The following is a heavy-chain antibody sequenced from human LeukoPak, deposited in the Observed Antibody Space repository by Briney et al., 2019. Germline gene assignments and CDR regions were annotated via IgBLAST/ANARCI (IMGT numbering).Heavy chain of an antibody. CDR1: GGSISSSSYY. J-gene: IGHJ4*02. CDR3: ARSGAARLHY. Sequence: SETLSLTCTVSGGSISSSSYYWGWIRQPPGKGLEWIGSIYYSGSTYYNPSLKSRVTISVDTSKNQFSLKLSSVTAADTAVYYCARSGAARLHYWGQGTLVTVSS. D-gene: IGHD6-6*01. CDR2: IYYSGST. V-gene: IGHV4-39*07.